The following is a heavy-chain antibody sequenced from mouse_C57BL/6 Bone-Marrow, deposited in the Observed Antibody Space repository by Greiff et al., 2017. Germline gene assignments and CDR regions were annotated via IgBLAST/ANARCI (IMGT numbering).Heavy chain of an antibody. CDR1: GFTFSDYG. Sequence: EVMLVESGGGLVKPGGSLKLSCAASGFTFSDYGMHWVRQAPEKGLEWVAYISSGSSTIYYADTVKGRFTISRDNAKNTLFLQMTSLRSEDTAMYYCASKNDGYYGDAMDYWGQGTSVTVSS. CDR3: ASKNDGYYGDAMDY. CDR2: ISSGSSTI. D-gene: IGHD2-3*01. V-gene: IGHV5-17*01. J-gene: IGHJ4*01.